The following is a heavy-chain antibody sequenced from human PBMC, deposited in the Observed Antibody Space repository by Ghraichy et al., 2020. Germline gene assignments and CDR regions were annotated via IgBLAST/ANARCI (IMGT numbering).Heavy chain of an antibody. D-gene: IGHD2-2*01. CDR2: MNPNSGNT. J-gene: IGHJ4*02. V-gene: IGHV1-8*01. CDR3: ARAPLSIVVVPAAMGY. Sequence: ASVKVSCKASGYTFTSYDINWVRQATGQGLEWMGWMNPNSGNTGYAQKFQGRVTMTRNTSISTAYMELSSLRSEDTAVYYCARAPLSIVVVPAAMGYWGQGTLVTVSS. CDR1: GYTFTSYD.